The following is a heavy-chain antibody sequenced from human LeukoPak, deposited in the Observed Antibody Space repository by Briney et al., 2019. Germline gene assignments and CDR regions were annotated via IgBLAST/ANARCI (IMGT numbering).Heavy chain of an antibody. CDR2: ISSNGGST. CDR3: VKDLWTPSADNWFVS. D-gene: IGHD3/OR15-3a*01. CDR1: GFTFSSYA. Sequence: PGRSLRLSCSASGFTFSSYAMHWVRQAPGKGLEYVSAISSNGGSTYYADSVKGKFTISRDNSKNTLYLQMSSLRAEDTAVYYCVKDLWTPSADNWFVSWRQGTLVTVSS. J-gene: IGHJ5*01. V-gene: IGHV3-64D*06.